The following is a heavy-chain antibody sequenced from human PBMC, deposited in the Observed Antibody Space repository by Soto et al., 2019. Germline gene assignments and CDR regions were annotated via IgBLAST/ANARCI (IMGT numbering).Heavy chain of an antibody. V-gene: IGHV3-48*02. J-gene: IGHJ4*02. CDR2: ISFSGNTI. Sequence: LRLSCAASGFTFDDYGMNWVRQAPGKRLEWVSFISFSGNTIYYADSVRGRFTISRDNAKSTLFLQMNSLRDDDTATYYCARRLDPLQYSDYWGRGTLVTVSS. CDR1: GFTFDDYG. CDR3: ARRLDPLQYSDY. D-gene: IGHD5-18*01.